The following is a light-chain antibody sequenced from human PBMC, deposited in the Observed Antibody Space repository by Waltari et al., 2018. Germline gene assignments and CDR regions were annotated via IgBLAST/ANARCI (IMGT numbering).Light chain of an antibody. V-gene: IGKV3-15*01. Sequence: EIVMTQSPATLSVSPGERAPPSRRASQSVGRNLAWYQQKPGQAPRLLISGASNRATGIPARFSGSGYGTEFTLTISSLQSEDFAVYYCQQYNNWPPLTFGGGTTVEI. CDR2: GAS. CDR1: QSVGRN. CDR3: QQYNNWPPLT. J-gene: IGKJ4*01.